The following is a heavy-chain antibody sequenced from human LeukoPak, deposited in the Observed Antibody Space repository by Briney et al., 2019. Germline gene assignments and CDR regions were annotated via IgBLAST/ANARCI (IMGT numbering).Heavy chain of an antibody. CDR2: IYPNDADV. V-gene: IGHV5-51*01. Sequence: GESLKISCKASGYSFSTYWIAWVRQMPGKGLEWMGIIYPNDADVRYSPSLQGQVTISVDKSTGTAYLQWSSLQPSDSGIYYCARAAQKAAITGQFGPWGQGTLVTVSS. J-gene: IGHJ5*02. D-gene: IGHD5-24*01. CDR3: ARAAQKAAITGQFGP. CDR1: GYSFSTYW.